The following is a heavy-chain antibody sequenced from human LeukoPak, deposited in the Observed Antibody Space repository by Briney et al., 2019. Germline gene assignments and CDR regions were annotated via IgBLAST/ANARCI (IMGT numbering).Heavy chain of an antibody. Sequence: GGSLRLSCAASGFTFSSYAMSWVRQAPGKGLEWVSAISGSGGSTYYADSVKGRFTISRDNSKNTLYLQMSSLRAEDTAVYYCANSGAYYYDSSGYYILDYWGQGTLVTVSS. J-gene: IGHJ4*02. D-gene: IGHD3-22*01. CDR3: ANSGAYYYDSSGYYILDY. CDR1: GFTFSSYA. CDR2: ISGSGGST. V-gene: IGHV3-23*01.